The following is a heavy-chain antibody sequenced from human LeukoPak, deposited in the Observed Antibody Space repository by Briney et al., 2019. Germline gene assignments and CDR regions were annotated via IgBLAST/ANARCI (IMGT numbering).Heavy chain of an antibody. CDR1: GFTFCDYA. CDR3: TRGPMQLWLHNGMDV. D-gene: IGHD1-1*01. CDR2: IRSKAYRGTT. Sequence: GGSLRLSCTASGFTFCDYAMSWVRQAPGKGLEWVGFIRSKAYRGTTEYAASVKGRFSISRDDSESIVYVQMNSLKTEDTAVYYCTRGPMQLWLHNGMDVWGQGTTVTVSS. J-gene: IGHJ6*02. V-gene: IGHV3-49*04.